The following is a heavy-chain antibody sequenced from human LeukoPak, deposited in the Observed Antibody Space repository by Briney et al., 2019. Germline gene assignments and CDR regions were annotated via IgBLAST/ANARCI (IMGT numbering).Heavy chain of an antibody. J-gene: IGHJ4*02. Sequence: GGSLRLSCAASGFTVSSNYMSWVRQAPGKGLEWVSVIYSGGSTYYADSVKGRFTISRDNSKNTLYLQMNSLRAEDTAVYYCARDGGTIVGAKYYFDYWGQGTLVTVSS. D-gene: IGHD1-26*01. CDR2: IYSGGST. CDR3: ARDGGTIVGAKYYFDY. CDR1: GFTVSSNY. V-gene: IGHV3-53*01.